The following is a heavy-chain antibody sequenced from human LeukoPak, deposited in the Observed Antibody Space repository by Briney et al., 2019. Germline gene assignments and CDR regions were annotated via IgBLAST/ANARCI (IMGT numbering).Heavy chain of an antibody. CDR3: AKGLEVLVLAATPFDS. CDR2: VSGSGRAGTF. D-gene: IGHD2-15*01. J-gene: IGHJ4*02. Sequence: PGRSLRLSCAGSGFTFSDYAMSWVRQAPGKGLGWVSSVSGSGRAGTFYYADSVVKGRFTISRDHSKNTLYLYMNTLRAEDTAIYFCAKGLEVLVLAATPFDSWGQGILVTVSS. CDR1: GFTFSDYA. V-gene: IGHV3-23*01.